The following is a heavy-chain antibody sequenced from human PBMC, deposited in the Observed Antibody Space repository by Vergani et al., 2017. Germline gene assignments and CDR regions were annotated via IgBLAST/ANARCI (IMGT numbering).Heavy chain of an antibody. J-gene: IGHJ3*02. Sequence: QVQLEQSGAEVKKPGSSVTVSCRASGGTFGSHTISWVRQAPGQGLEWVGRVIPHLEITTLAQHLQGRVIITADKSTDTAYMELISLRPEDTAVYYCARDRFVVVPAAMFRMLSPDAFDIWGQGTMVTVSA. CDR1: GGTFGSHT. D-gene: IGHD2-2*01. V-gene: IGHV1-69*08. CDR2: VIPHLEIT. CDR3: ARDRFVVVPAAMFRMLSPDAFDI.